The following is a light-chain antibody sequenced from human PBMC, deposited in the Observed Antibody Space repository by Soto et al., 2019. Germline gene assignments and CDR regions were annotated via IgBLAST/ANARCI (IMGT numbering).Light chain of an antibody. CDR3: QQYNNWPRT. Sequence: EIVMSQSPVTLSVSPGERATLSCRASQSVSNNLAWYQQKPGQAPRLLIYGASTRATGIPARFSGSGSGTDFTLTISSLQSEDFAVYYCQQYNNWPRTFGQGTKVDIK. J-gene: IGKJ1*01. V-gene: IGKV3D-15*01. CDR2: GAS. CDR1: QSVSNN.